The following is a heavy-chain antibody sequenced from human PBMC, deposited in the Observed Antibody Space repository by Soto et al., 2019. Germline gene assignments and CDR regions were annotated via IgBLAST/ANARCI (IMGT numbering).Heavy chain of an antibody. CDR2: ISGSADSS. CDR1: GFTFSSFG. D-gene: IGHD3-16*01. CDR3: AKGGIGCFSHKHHFEH. V-gene: IGHV3-23*01. J-gene: IGHJ4*02. Sequence: GGSLRLSCTASGFTFSSFGMAWVRQAPGKGLEWVSAISGSADSSYYADSVKGRFTITRDNPKKTLYLQMDSLRAEDKCVYVYAKGGIGCFSHKHHFEHWGQGTKVTVPS.